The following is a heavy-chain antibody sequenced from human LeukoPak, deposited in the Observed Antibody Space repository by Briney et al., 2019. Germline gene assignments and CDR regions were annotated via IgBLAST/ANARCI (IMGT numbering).Heavy chain of an antibody. D-gene: IGHD6-6*01. Sequence: GGSLRLSCAASGFTFSSDVMHWVRQAPGRGLEWVAVISSDGSSKHYADSVKGRFTIFTDTSKSTLYLQINSLRPEDTAVYYCARDLVSYSSSPLHWGQGTLVTVSS. J-gene: IGHJ4*02. CDR1: GFTFSSDV. CDR3: ARDLVSYSSSPLH. CDR2: ISSDGSSK. V-gene: IGHV3-30-3*01.